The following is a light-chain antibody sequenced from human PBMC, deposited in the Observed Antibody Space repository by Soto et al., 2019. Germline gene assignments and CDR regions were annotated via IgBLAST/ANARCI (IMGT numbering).Light chain of an antibody. CDR3: QQYRGWPRT. CDR1: QSVDID. CDR2: RAS. V-gene: IGKV3D-15*01. Sequence: EIVLPQSPGTLYVSPGERVTLSCRASQSVDIDLAWHQQKPGQAPRLLIYRASTRATDMPGRFRGSGAGAEFSLTISSLQSEDAAVYYCQQYRGWPRTFGQGTKVEI. J-gene: IGKJ1*01.